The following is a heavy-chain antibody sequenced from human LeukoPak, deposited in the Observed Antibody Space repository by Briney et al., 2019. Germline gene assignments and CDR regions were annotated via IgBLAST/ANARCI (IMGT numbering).Heavy chain of an antibody. V-gene: IGHV3-53*04. J-gene: IGHJ4*02. CDR1: GFTVSSSY. Sequence: GGSLRLSCAASGFTVSSSYMSWVRQAPGKGLEWVSVIYAGGSTYYADSVKGRFTISRHNSNNTLYLQMNSLRPEDAAVYFCARRPEYSANYDYWGPGTLVTVSS. CDR3: ARRPEYSANYDY. D-gene: IGHD1-26*01. CDR2: IYAGGST.